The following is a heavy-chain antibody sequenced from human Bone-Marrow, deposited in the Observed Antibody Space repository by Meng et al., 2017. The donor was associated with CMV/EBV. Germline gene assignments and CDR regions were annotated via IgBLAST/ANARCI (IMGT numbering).Heavy chain of an antibody. V-gene: IGHV3-7*01. J-gene: IGHJ4*02. Sequence: GESLKISCAASGFTFNNYWMSWVRQAPGKGLEWVANIKPDGSEKFYVDSVKGRFTISRDNAKNSLYLQMNSLRADDTAVYYCARDRPLDDSWSGYYKYWGQGTLVTVS. CDR2: IKPDGSEK. D-gene: IGHD3-3*01. CDR3: ARDRPLDDSWSGYYKY. CDR1: GFTFNNYW.